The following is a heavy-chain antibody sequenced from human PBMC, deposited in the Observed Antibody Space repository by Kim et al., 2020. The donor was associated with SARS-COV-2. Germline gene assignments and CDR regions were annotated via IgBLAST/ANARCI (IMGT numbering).Heavy chain of an antibody. CDR3: ARGKGTGAFDP. V-gene: IGHV3-30*03. J-gene: IGHJ5*02. Sequence: GGSLRLSCAASGFTFSSSGMHWVRQAPGKGLEWVTLISYDGSNKYYADSVKGRFTISRDNSKNTLYLQMNSLRAEDTAVYFCARGKGTGAFDPWGQGTLVTVSS. D-gene: IGHD1-26*01. CDR2: ISYDGSNK. CDR1: GFTFSSSG.